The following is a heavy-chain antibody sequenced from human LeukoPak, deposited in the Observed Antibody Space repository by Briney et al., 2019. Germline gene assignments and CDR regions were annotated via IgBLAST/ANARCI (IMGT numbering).Heavy chain of an antibody. CDR1: GGSISSSSYY. Sequence: SSETLSLTCTVSGGSISSSSYYWGWIRQPPGKGLEWIGTIYYSGNTYYNPSLKSRVTISVDTSKNQFSLKLSSVTAADTAVYYCARVGYSGYDFRGSFDYWGQGTLVTVSS. J-gene: IGHJ4*02. V-gene: IGHV4-39*07. D-gene: IGHD5-12*01. CDR2: IYYSGNT. CDR3: ARVGYSGYDFRGSFDY.